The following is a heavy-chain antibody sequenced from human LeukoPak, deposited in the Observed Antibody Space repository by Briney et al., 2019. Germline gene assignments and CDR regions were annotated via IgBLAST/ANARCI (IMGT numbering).Heavy chain of an antibody. CDR2: IYYSGST. V-gene: IGHV4-59*12. D-gene: IGHD4-17*01. J-gene: IGHJ2*01. Sequence: SETLSLTCTVSGGSISSYYWSWIRQPPGKGLEWIGYIYYSGSTNYNPSLKSRVTISVDTSKNQMSLKLSSVTAADTAVYYCARLRSTYWYFDLWGRGTLVTVSP. CDR1: GGSISSYY. CDR3: ARLRSTYWYFDL.